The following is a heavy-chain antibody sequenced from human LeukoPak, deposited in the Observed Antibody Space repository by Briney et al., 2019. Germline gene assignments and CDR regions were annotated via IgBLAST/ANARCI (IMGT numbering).Heavy chain of an antibody. J-gene: IGHJ3*02. CDR2: IKQDGSEK. CDR1: GFTFSSHW. Sequence: PGGSLRLSCAASGFTFSSHWMSWVRQAPGKGLEWVANIKQDGSEKYYVDSVKGRFTISRDNAKNSLYLQMNSLRAEDTAVYYCARDRAFDIWGQGTMVTVSS. V-gene: IGHV3-7*01. CDR3: ARDRAFDI.